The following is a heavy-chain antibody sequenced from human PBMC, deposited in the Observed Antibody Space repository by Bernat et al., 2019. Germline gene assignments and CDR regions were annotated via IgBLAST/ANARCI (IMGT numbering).Heavy chain of an antibody. J-gene: IGHJ4*02. CDR1: GFTFTNAW. Sequence: EVQLVESGGDLVKPGGSLRLSCAASGFTFTNAWMNWVRQAPGKGLEWVGRIKSKTDGGTTDYAAPVKGRFSISRDDSKKTVYLQMNSLKTEDTAVYYCTTDPTQYGDYGFDYWGQGTLVTVSS. CDR2: IKSKTDGGTT. D-gene: IGHD4-17*01. V-gene: IGHV3-15*07. CDR3: TTDPTQYGDYGFDY.